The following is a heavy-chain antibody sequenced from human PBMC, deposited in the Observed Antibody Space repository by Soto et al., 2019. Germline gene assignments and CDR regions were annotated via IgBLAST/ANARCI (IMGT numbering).Heavy chain of an antibody. D-gene: IGHD2-21*02. V-gene: IGHV3-23*01. J-gene: IGHJ4*02. CDR2: IGASGDIA. Sequence: VGSLRLSCAASGFSFTNFAMSWVRQAPGKGLEWVAGIGASGDIAWYADSVKGRLSISRDNSKNTLYLQLNSLRFEDTAVYYCAKDDFTDRGDDYFDYWGPGTLVTVSS. CDR3: AKDDFTDRGDDYFDY. CDR1: GFSFTNFA.